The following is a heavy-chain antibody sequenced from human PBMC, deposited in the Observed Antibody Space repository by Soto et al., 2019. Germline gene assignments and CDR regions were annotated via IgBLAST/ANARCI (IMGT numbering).Heavy chain of an antibody. CDR3: ARDQQWLVRFYFDF. Sequence: LRLSCAASGFTFSSYGMHWVRQAPGKGLEWVAVIWYDGSNKYYADSVKGRFTISRDNSKNTLYLQMNSLRAEDTAVYYCARDQQWLVRFYFDFWGQGTLVTVSS. V-gene: IGHV3-33*01. CDR1: GFTFSSYG. D-gene: IGHD6-19*01. J-gene: IGHJ4*02. CDR2: IWYDGSNK.